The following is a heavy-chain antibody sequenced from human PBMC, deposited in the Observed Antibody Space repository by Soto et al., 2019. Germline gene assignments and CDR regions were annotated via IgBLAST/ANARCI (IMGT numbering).Heavy chain of an antibody. Sequence: PSETLSLTCSVSGGSISSGDYYWSWIRRPPGKGLENIANIYYGGSTYYNPSLKSRVAISLDTSKKQFSLSLKSVTAADTAVYYFVRSSIGPRVFMYPFDSWGQGTLGTVSS. CDR1: GGSISSGDYY. CDR2: IYYGGST. J-gene: IGHJ4*02. D-gene: IGHD3-3*02. CDR3: VRSSIGPRVFMYPFDS. V-gene: IGHV4-39*01.